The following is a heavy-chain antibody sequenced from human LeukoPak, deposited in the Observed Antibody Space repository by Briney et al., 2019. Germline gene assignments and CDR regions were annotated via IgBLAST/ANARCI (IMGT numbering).Heavy chain of an antibody. J-gene: IGHJ5*02. CDR2: ISYDGSNK. CDR3: AKSLMGCSSTSCYVGWFDP. CDR1: GFTFSSYG. Sequence: PGGSLRLSCAASGFTFSSYGMHWVRQAPGKGLEWVAVISYDGSNKYYADSVKGRFTISRDNSKSTLYLQTNSLRAEDTAVYYCAKSLMGCSSTSCYVGWFDPWGQGTLVTVSS. V-gene: IGHV3-30*18. D-gene: IGHD2-2*01.